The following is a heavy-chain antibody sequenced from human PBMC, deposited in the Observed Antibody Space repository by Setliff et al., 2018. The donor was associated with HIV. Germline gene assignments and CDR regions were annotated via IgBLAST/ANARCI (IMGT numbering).Heavy chain of an antibody. CDR2: INHSGSI. J-gene: IGHJ4*02. CDR3: ARGFSFGGVILIPYYVDY. V-gene: IGHV4-34*01. CDR1: GRSFSGYY. D-gene: IGHD3-16*01. Sequence: SETLSLTCAVSGRSFSGYYWCWIRQSPGKGLEWIGEINHSGSINYNPSLKSRVTIPVDTSKNQFSLRLSSVTDADTAVHYCARGFSFGGVILIPYYVDYWVQGTPVADSS.